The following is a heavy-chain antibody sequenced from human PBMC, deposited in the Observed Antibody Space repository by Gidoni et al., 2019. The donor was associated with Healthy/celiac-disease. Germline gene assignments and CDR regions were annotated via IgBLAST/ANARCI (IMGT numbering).Heavy chain of an antibody. Sequence: EVQLVESGGGLVQPGGSLRLSCAASGFIFSSYWMSWGRQAPGKGLVWVANIKQDGSEKYYVDSVKGRFTISRDNAKNSLYLQMNSLRAEDTAVYYCARDHDSWSYYFDYWGQGTLVTVSS. V-gene: IGHV3-7*03. CDR1: GFIFSSYW. CDR2: IKQDGSEK. D-gene: IGHD6-13*01. CDR3: ARDHDSWSYYFDY. J-gene: IGHJ4*02.